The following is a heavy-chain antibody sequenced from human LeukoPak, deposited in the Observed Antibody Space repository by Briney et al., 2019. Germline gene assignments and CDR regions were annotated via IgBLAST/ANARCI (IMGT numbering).Heavy chain of an antibody. CDR1: GFTFSSYG. CDR3: AKDKDPWKSTSISDFDY. J-gene: IGHJ4*02. CDR2: IRYDGSNK. Sequence: GGSLRLSCAASGFTFSSYGMHWVRQAPGKGLEWVAFIRYDGSNKYYADSVKGRFTISRDNSKNTLYLQMNSLRAEDTAVYFCAKDKDPWKSTSISDFDYWGQGSLVTVSS. D-gene: IGHD1-1*01. V-gene: IGHV3-30*02.